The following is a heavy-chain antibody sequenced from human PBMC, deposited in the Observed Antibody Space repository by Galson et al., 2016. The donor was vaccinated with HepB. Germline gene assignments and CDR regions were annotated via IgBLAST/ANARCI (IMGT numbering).Heavy chain of an antibody. V-gene: IGHV3-30*18. CDR1: GFIFSNYG. D-gene: IGHD6-19*01. Sequence: SLRLSCAASGFIFSNYGMHWVRQSAGKGXGRMACXAHEGDVRYYCDSXXGRFPLSRDNSKNMVYLQMNNLRPEDKGTYYCAKEPNQFNSGWYYEHWGRGTXXXVS. CDR2: XAHEGDVR. J-gene: IGHJ4*02. CDR3: AKEPNQFNSGWYYEH.